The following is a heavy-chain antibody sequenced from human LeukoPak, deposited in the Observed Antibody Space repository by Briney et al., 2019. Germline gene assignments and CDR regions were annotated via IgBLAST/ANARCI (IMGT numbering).Heavy chain of an antibody. CDR2: KSYDGSNK. J-gene: IGHJ4*02. V-gene: IGHV3-30-3*01. CDR3: ARGKYCSGGSCYSWADY. Sequence: GGSLRLSCAASGFTFSSYAMHWVRQAPGKGLEWVAVKSYDGSNKYYADSVKGRFTISRDNSKNTLYLQMNSLRAEDTAVYYCARGKYCSGGSCYSWADYWGQGTLVTVSS. D-gene: IGHD2-15*01. CDR1: GFTFSSYA.